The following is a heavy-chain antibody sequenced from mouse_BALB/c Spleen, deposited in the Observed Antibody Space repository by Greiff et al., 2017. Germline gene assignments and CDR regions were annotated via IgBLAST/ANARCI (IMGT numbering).Heavy chain of an antibody. V-gene: IGHV14-3*02. J-gene: IGHJ2*01. CDR2: IDPANGNT. D-gene: IGHD4-1*01. Sequence: VQLKQSGAELVKPGASVKLSCTASGFNIKDTYMHWVKQRSEQGLEWIGRIDPANGNTKYDPKFQGKATITADTSSNTAYLQLSSLTSEDTAVYYCARANWDGDFDYWGQGTTLTVSS. CDR3: ARANWDGDFDY. CDR1: GFNIKDTY.